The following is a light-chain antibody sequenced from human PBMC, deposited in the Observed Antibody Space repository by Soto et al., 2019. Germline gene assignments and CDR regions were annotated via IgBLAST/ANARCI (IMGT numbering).Light chain of an antibody. CDR2: AAS. CDR3: QQYYSYPPT. V-gene: IGKV1-8*01. CDR1: PGISSY. Sequence: AIRMTPSPSSLSASTGDRATITCRARPGISSYLAWYQQKPGKAPKLLTYAASTLQSGVPSRFSGSGSGTDFTLTISCLQSQDLATYYCQQYYSYPPTFGGGTKVDI. J-gene: IGKJ4*01.